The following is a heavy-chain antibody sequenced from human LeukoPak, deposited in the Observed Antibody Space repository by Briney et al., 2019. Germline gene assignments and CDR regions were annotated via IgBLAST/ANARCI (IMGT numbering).Heavy chain of an antibody. CDR3: ATVLTCSSTSCPPLFDY. CDR2: INHSGST. CDR1: GGSFSGYY. V-gene: IGHV4-34*01. Sequence: SETLSLTCAVYGGSFSGYYWSWIRQPPGKGLEWIGEINHSGSTNYNPSLKSRVTISVDTSKNQFSLKLSSVTAADTAVYYCATVLTCSSTSCPPLFDYWGQGTLVTVSS. J-gene: IGHJ4*02. D-gene: IGHD2-2*01.